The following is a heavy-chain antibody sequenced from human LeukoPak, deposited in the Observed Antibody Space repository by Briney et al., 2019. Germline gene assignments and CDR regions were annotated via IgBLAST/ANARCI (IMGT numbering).Heavy chain of an antibody. D-gene: IGHD7-27*01. CDR1: GFTVSSNY. Sequence: GGSLRLSCAASGFTVSSNYMGWVRQAPGKGLEWVSVIYSGGSTYYAGSVKGRFTISRDNSKNTLYLQMNSLRAEDTAVYYCATRKTWALDYWGQGTLVTVSS. V-gene: IGHV3-66*02. CDR2: IYSGGST. J-gene: IGHJ4*02. CDR3: ATRKTWALDY.